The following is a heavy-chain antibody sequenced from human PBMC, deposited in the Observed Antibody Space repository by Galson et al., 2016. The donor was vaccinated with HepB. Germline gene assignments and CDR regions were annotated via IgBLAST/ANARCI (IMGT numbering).Heavy chain of an antibody. CDR3: ARGAGYSSGWYAAGRAFDI. CDR1: GFTVSRNY. J-gene: IGHJ3*02. CDR2: IYSSDTS. Sequence: SLRLSCAASGFTVSRNYMSWVRQAPGKGLECVSVIYSSDTSYYADSVKGRFTISRHNSRNTLYLQMNSLRAEDTALYYCARGAGYSSGWYAAGRAFDIWGQGTVVTVSS. V-gene: IGHV3-53*04. D-gene: IGHD6-13*01.